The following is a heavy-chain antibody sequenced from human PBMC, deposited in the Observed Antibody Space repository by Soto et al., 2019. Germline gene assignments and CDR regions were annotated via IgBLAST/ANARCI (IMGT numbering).Heavy chain of an antibody. CDR3: ARGLWSLSHLDY. CDR2: ISGSGGST. Sequence: GGSLRLSCAASGFTFSSYAMSWVRQAPGKGLEWVSAISGSGGSTYYADSVKGRFTISRDNSKNTLYLQMNSLRADDTAVYYCARGLWSLSHLDYWGLGTLVTVSS. CDR1: GFTFSSYA. J-gene: IGHJ4*02. D-gene: IGHD3-16*01. V-gene: IGHV3-23*01.